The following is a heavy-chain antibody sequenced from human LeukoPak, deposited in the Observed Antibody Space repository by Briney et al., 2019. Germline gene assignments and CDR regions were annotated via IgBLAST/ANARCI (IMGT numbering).Heavy chain of an antibody. CDR2: ISSSSDSI. CDR1: GFTFSSYG. V-gene: IGHV3-48*02. CDR3: ARAMRSGYDY. Sequence: PGGSLRLCCAASGFTFSSYGMNWVRQAPGKRLEWVSYISSSSDSIYYADSVKGRFTISRDNAENSLYLQMNSLRDEDTAVYYCARAMRSGYDYWGQGTLVTVSS. J-gene: IGHJ4*02. D-gene: IGHD5-12*01.